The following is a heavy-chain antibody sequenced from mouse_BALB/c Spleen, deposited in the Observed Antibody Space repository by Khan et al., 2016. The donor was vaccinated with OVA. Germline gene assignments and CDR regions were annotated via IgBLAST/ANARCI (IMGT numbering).Heavy chain of an antibody. Sequence: EVQLQESGPSLVKPSQTLSLTCSVTGDSITSGYWKWIRKFPGNKLEYKGYIIYTGYTYYNPHIKSRIPITRNTSKNQYYVQWSSVTDEDTATYSCSRSTYRYAFVYWLQGTLVTLS. D-gene: IGHD2-12*01. CDR2: IIYTGYT. J-gene: IGHJ3*01. CDR1: GDSITSGY. CDR3: SRSTYRYAFVY. V-gene: IGHV3-8*02.